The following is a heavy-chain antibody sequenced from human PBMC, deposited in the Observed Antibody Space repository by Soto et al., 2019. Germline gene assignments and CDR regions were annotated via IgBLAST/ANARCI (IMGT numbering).Heavy chain of an antibody. D-gene: IGHD1-7*01. Sequence: GGSLRLSCAASGFTFDDYAMHWVRQAPGKGLEWVSGISWNSGSIGYADSVKGRFTISRDNAKNSLYLQMNSLRAEDTALYYCAKGNYVSYYYYYIDVWGKGTTVTVSS. CDR2: ISWNSGSI. CDR3: AKGNYVSYYYYYIDV. V-gene: IGHV3-9*01. CDR1: GFTFDDYA. J-gene: IGHJ6*03.